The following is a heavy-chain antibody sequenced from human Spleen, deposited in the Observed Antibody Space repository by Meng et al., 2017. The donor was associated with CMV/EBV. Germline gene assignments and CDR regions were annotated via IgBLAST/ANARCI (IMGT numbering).Heavy chain of an antibody. V-gene: IGHV3-33*06. CDR3: AKNGKGFPRYCSSTSCYYYYYGMDV. Sequence: GGSLRLSCAASGFTFSSYGMHWVRQAPGKGLEWVAVIWYDGSNKYYADSVKGRFTISRDNSKNTLYLQMNSLRAEDTAVYYCAKNGKGFPRYCSSTSCYYYYYGMDVWGQGTTLTVSS. CDR2: IWYDGSNK. CDR1: GFTFSSYG. D-gene: IGHD2-2*01. J-gene: IGHJ6*02.